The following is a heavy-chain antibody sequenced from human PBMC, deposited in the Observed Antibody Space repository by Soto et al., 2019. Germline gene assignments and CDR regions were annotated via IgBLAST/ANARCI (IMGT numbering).Heavy chain of an antibody. V-gene: IGHV3-21*06. CDR3: ARDLLEGYGHARQPDY. CDR1: GFTFSAYS. Sequence: GSLRLSCVASGFTFSAYSMSWVRQAPGQGLEWVSSITFGSTYIYYTRSVEGRFTISRDDAKNSVHLQMNSLRAEDTAVYYCARDLLEGYGHARQPDYWGQGTLVTVSS. CDR2: ITFGSTYI. J-gene: IGHJ4*02. D-gene: IGHD5-18*01.